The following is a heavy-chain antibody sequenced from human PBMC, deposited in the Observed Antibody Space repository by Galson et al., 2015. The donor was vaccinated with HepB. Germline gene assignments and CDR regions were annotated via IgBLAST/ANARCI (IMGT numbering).Heavy chain of an antibody. CDR1: GGTFSNYA. Sequence: SVKVSCKASGGTFSNYAISWVRQAPGQGLEWMGGIIPMFDTANYAQNFQGRATISADESTVTSYMELRSLRSEDTAVYYCARDLPNGGRYTANRFDFWGQGTLVTVSS. V-gene: IGHV1-69*13. D-gene: IGHD1-26*01. CDR3: ARDLPNGGRYTANRFDF. J-gene: IGHJ4*02. CDR2: IIPMFDTA.